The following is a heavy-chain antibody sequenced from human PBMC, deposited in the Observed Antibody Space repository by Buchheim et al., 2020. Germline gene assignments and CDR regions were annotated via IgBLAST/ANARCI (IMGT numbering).Heavy chain of an antibody. V-gene: IGHV4-34*01. D-gene: IGHD3-10*01. J-gene: IGHJ4*02. CDR1: GGSFSGYY. CDR2: INHSGST. CDR3: ARGSRQGWFGELFDY. Sequence: QVQLQQWGAGLLKPSETLSLTCAVYGGSFSGYYCSWIRQPPGKGLEWIGEINHSGSTNYNPSLKSRVTISVDTPKNQLSLKLGSVTAADTAVYYCARGSRQGWFGELFDYWGQGT.